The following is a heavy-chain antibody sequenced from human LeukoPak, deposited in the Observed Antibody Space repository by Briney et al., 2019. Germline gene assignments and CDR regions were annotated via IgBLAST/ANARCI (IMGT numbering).Heavy chain of an antibody. CDR1: GGSISSGGCY. CDR2: IYTNGST. J-gene: IGHJ4*02. CDR3: ARDFDY. V-gene: IGHV4-61*02. Sequence: SETLSLTCTVSGGSISSGGCYWSWIRQPAGKGLEWIGRIYTNGSTNYNPSLKSRVTISVDTSKNQFSLQLNSVTPEDTAVYYCARDFDYWGQGTLVTVSS.